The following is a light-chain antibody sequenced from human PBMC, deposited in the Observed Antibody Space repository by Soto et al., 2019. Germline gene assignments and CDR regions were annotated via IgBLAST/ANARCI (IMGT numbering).Light chain of an antibody. CDR3: QQSYSTPLT. J-gene: IGKJ3*01. CDR1: QSISNY. CDR2: AAS. Sequence: DIQMTQSPSSLSASVGDRVTITCRASQSISNYLNWYQQKPGKAPKLLIYAASSWQGDVPSRFSGSGSGTDFTLTISSLQPDDGATYYCQQSYSTPLTFGPGTKVDIK. V-gene: IGKV1-39*01.